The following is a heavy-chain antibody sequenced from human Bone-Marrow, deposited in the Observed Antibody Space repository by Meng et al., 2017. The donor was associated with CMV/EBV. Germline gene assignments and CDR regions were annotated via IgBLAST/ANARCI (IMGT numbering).Heavy chain of an antibody. Sequence: GGPLRLSCAASGFPFSGSAVHWVRQASGKGLEWVGRIRSKTNNYTTSYAVSVTGRFTISRDDLKNTAYLQMTSLKTEDTAMYYCTTDCSSSACYSLWFDPWGQGTLVTVSS. CDR1: GFPFSGSA. CDR2: IRSKTNNYTT. V-gene: IGHV3-73*01. CDR3: TTDCSSSACYSLWFDP. D-gene: IGHD2-2*01. J-gene: IGHJ5*02.